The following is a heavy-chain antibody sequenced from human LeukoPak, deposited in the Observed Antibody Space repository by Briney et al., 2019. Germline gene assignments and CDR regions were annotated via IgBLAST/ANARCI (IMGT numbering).Heavy chain of an antibody. V-gene: IGHV3-23*01. CDR1: KFTFSSYA. CDR2: TSGSGGSA. Sequence: PGGSLRLSCEASKFTFSSYAMGWVRQAPGKGLEWLSVTSGSGGSAYYADSVKGRFTISRDNSKNTLYLQMNSLRAEDTAVYYCAKLTTVTTLADYWGQGTLVTVSS. J-gene: IGHJ4*02. CDR3: AKLTTVTTLADY. D-gene: IGHD4-17*01.